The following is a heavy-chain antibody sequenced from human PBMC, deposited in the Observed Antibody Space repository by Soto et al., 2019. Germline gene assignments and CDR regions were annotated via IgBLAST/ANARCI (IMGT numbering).Heavy chain of an antibody. J-gene: IGHJ4*02. CDR2: ISAYNGNI. CDR3: ARAGGSGSYADFDY. Sequence: QVQLVQSGAEVKKPGASVKVSCKASGYTFTNYGISWVRQAPGQGLEWMGWISAYNGNINYAQKFQGRVTMTTDTSTSTTYMDLRRLRSDDTAVYYCARAGGSGSYADFDYWGQGTLVTVSS. V-gene: IGHV1-18*01. CDR1: GYTFTNYG. D-gene: IGHD3-10*01.